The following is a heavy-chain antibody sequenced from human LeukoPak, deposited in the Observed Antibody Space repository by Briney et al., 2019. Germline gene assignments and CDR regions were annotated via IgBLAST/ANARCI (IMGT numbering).Heavy chain of an antibody. CDR1: GGSISSSSYY. CDR3: ATLPPSSGVVDY. D-gene: IGHD7-27*01. CDR2: IYYSGST. V-gene: IGHV4-39*01. Sequence: SETLSLTCTVSGGSISSSSYYWGWIRQPPGKGLEWIGSIYYSGSTYYNPSLKSRVTISVDTSKNQFSLKLSSVTAADTAVYYCATLPPSSGVVDYWGQGTLVTVSS. J-gene: IGHJ4*02.